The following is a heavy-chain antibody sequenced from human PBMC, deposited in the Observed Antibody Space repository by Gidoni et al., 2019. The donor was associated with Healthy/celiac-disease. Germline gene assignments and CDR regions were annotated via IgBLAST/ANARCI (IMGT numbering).Heavy chain of an antibody. CDR2: ISYDGSNK. CDR3: ASTAEYSGYDSLDY. D-gene: IGHD5-12*01. CDR1: GFTFSSYA. V-gene: IGHV3-30-3*01. Sequence: QVQLVESGGGVVQPGRSLRLSCAASGFTFSSYAMHWVRQAPGKGLEWVAVISYDGSNKYYADSVKGRFTISRDNSKNTLYLQMNSLRAEDTAVYYCASTAEYSGYDSLDYWGQGTLVTVSS. J-gene: IGHJ4*02.